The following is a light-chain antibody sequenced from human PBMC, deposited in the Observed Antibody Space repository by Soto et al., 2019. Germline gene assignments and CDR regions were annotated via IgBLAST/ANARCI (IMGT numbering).Light chain of an antibody. CDR1: HRVSSY. Sequence: VSAERSVGLACRSSHRVSSYLAWYQQKPGQAPRLLIYATSTRATGIPARFSGSGSGTEFTITISRLHPEESAVPNCEEYNTSATSTYGQGTRLEIK. J-gene: IGKJ5*01. CDR3: EEYNTSATST. CDR2: ATS. V-gene: IGKV3-15*01.